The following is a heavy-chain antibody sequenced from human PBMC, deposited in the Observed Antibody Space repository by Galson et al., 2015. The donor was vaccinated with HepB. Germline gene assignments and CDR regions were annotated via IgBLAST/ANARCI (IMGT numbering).Heavy chain of an antibody. CDR2: IWYDGSNK. J-gene: IGHJ4*02. D-gene: IGHD1-26*01. CDR1: GFTFNSYG. Sequence: SLRLSCAASGFTFNSYGMHWVRQGPGRGLEWVALIWYDGSNKYYADSVKGRFTISRDNSKNTLYLQMNSLTVGDTAVYYCARDQGGSNYDYWGQGTLVTVSS. CDR3: ARDQGGSNYDY. V-gene: IGHV3-33*01.